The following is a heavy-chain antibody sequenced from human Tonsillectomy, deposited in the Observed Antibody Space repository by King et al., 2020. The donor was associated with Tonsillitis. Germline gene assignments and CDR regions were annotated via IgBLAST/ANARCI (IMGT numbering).Heavy chain of an antibody. CDR2: ISYDGSNE. CDR3: ARGSKEFDY. Sequence: VQLVESGGGVVQPGRSLRLSCAASGFSFRSFALHWVRQAPGKGLEWVAVISYDGSNENYADSMKGRVTISRDNSKNTVYLQMNSLKTEDTAVYFCARGSKEFDYWGQGTLVTVSS. J-gene: IGHJ4*02. CDR1: GFSFRSFA. V-gene: IGHV3-30*01. D-gene: IGHD2/OR15-2a*01.